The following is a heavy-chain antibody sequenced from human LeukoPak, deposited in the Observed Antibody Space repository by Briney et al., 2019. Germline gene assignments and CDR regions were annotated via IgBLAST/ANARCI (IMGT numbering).Heavy chain of an antibody. D-gene: IGHD5-12*01. J-gene: IGHJ4*02. CDR1: GGSISGYF. V-gene: IGHV4-4*07. Sequence: PSETLSLTCTVSGGSISGYFWSWIRQPAGKGLEWIGRIYSSGSNNYNPSLKSRVTMSLDTSKNHLSPNLSSVTAADTAVYYCAREPTSGREPTSGRPLDYWGQRTLVTVSS. CDR3: AREPTSGREPTSGRPLDY. CDR2: IYSSGSN.